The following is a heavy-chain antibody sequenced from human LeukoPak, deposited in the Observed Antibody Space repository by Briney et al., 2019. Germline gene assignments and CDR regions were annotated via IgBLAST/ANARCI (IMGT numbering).Heavy chain of an antibody. Sequence: SQTLSLTCAVSGGSISSGGYSWSWIRQPPGKGLEWIGYIYHSGSTYYNPSLKSRVTISVDRSKNQFSLKLSSVTAADTAVYYCARADMVRGIYPWGQGILVTVSS. J-gene: IGHJ5*02. CDR3: ARADMVRGIYP. CDR2: IYHSGST. V-gene: IGHV4-30-2*01. CDR1: GGSISSGGYS. D-gene: IGHD3-10*01.